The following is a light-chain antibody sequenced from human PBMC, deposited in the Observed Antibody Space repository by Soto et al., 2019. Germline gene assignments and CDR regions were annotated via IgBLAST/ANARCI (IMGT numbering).Light chain of an antibody. CDR3: CSYACRSTHYV. J-gene: IGLJ1*01. Sequence: QSVLTQPASVSGSPGQSITISCTGNSSDVGPYNVVSWYQQHPGKAPKLMIYEGSKRPSGVSNRFAGSKSGTTASLTISGLQAEDEADYYCCSYACRSTHYVFGTGTKLTVL. V-gene: IGLV2-23*01. CDR2: EGS. CDR1: SSDVGPYNV.